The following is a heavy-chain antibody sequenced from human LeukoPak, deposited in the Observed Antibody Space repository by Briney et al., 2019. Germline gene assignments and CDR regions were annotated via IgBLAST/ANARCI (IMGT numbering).Heavy chain of an antibody. CDR2: ISGRGGGT. CDR1: GFTFSSYA. D-gene: IGHD3-22*01. CDR3: AKVQSYDNSGYCDY. V-gene: IGHV3-23*01. J-gene: IGHJ4*02. Sequence: PGGSLRLSCAASGFTFSSYAMSWVRQAPGKGLEWVSAISGRGGGTYYADSVKGRFTISRDNSKNTLYLQMNSLRAEDTAIFYCAKVQSYDNSGYCDYWGQGTLVTVSS.